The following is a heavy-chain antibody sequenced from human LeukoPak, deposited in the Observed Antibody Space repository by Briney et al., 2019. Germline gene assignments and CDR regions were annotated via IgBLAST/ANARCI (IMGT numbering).Heavy chain of an antibody. Sequence: SETLSLTCAVYGGSFSGYYWSWIRQPPGKGLEWIGEINHSGSTNYNPSLKSRVTISVDTSKNQFSLKLSPVTAADTAVYYCVFSFKSAAATRAFDIWGQGTMVTVSS. J-gene: IGHJ3*02. CDR1: GGSFSGYY. V-gene: IGHV4-34*01. CDR2: INHSGST. CDR3: VFSFKSAAATRAFDI. D-gene: IGHD2-15*01.